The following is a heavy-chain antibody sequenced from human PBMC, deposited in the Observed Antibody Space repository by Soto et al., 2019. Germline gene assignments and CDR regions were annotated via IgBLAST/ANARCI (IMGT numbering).Heavy chain of an antibody. CDR3: VRDSPGYSRGADD. D-gene: IGHD5-12*01. CDR2: IKSRPAGGTT. V-gene: IGHV3-15*07. CDR1: GFSFIDDW. J-gene: IGHJ4*02. Sequence: EVQLVESGGGLVKPGGSLRLTCAASGFSFIDDWMNWVRQIPGKGLEWVGHIKSRPAGGTTVYAAPVQGRFSISRDDSRNTVYLQMNSLRTEDTALYYCVRDSPGYSRGADDWGQGTLVTVSS.